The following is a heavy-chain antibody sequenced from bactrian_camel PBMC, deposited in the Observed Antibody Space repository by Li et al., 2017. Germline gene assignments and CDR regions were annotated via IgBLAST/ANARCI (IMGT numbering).Heavy chain of an antibody. CDR1: GYRFASYC. Sequence: HVQLVESGGGSVQAGGSLRLSCAASGYRFASYCMGWYRQAPGKAREWVAGISSDGVPSVADSVKGSFTISKDNAKNTLYLQMNSLKPEDTAMYYCAADFLQYCSGGRLTYWGQGTQVTVS. CDR3: AADFLQYCSGGRLTY. V-gene: IGHV3S55*01. D-gene: IGHD2*01. CDR2: ISSDGVP. J-gene: IGHJ4*01.